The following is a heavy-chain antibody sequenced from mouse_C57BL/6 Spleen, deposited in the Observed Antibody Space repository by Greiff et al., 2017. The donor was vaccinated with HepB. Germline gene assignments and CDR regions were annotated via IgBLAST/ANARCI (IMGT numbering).Heavy chain of an antibody. D-gene: IGHD2-4*01. V-gene: IGHV1-55*01. CDR3: ARMRVYYDYDRMFAY. CDR2: IYPGSGST. CDR1: GYTFTSYW. J-gene: IGHJ3*01. Sequence: QPGAELVKPGASVKMSCKASGYTFTSYWITWVKQRPGQGLEWIGDIYPGSGSTNYNEKFKSKATLTVDTSSSTAYMQLSSLTSEDSAVYYCARMRVYYDYDRMFAYWGQGTLVTVSA.